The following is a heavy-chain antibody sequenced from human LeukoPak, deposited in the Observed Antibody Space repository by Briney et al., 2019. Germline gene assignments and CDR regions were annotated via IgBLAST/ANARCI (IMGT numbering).Heavy chain of an antibody. D-gene: IGHD6-13*01. CDR1: GYSFSSYW. CDR2: IYPGDSIT. Sequence: GESLKISCKGSGYSFSSYWIAWVRQLPGKGLEWMGIIYPGDSITRYSPSFQGQVIMSADKSISTAYLQWSSLKASDTAMYYCARSPPGIAAGGTVGGYWFDPWGQGTLIIVSS. V-gene: IGHV5-51*01. CDR3: ARSPPGIAAGGTVGGYWFDP. J-gene: IGHJ5*02.